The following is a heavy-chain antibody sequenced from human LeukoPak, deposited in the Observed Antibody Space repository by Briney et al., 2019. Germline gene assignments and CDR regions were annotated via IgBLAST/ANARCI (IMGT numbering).Heavy chain of an antibody. CDR3: ARSEDCGSSSCYWFGP. J-gene: IGHJ5*02. Sequence: NSSETLSLTCAVYGGSFSGYYWSWIRQSPGKGLEWIGEINHPGITKYNPSLESRVTISVDTSKNQFSLRLTSVTAADTAMYYCARSEDCGSSSCYWFGPWGQGTLVTVSS. CDR2: INHPGIT. V-gene: IGHV4-34*01. D-gene: IGHD2-2*01. CDR1: GGSFSGYY.